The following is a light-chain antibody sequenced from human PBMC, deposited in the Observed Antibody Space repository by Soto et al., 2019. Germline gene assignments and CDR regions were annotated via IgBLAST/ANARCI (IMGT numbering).Light chain of an antibody. V-gene: IGKV3-20*01. Sequence: EIVLTQSPGTLSLSPGERATLACSASHSVSSSSFAWYQQRPGQAPRLLMYGTSSRATGIPDRFSGSGSGTDFALTISRLEPEDFAVYYCQQYGGFPITFGQGTRLEI. CDR2: GTS. CDR3: QQYGGFPIT. CDR1: HSVSSSS. J-gene: IGKJ5*01.